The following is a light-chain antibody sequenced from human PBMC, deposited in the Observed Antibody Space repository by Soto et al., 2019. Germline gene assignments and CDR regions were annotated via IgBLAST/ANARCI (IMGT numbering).Light chain of an antibody. CDR1: SSNIGADYA. CDR3: SSRTTKTTVV. J-gene: IGLJ2*01. Sequence: QSVLTQPPSVSGAPGQRVTISCTGSSSNIGADYAVHWYQHLPGTAPKLLITGDTSRPSGVSNRFSGSKSGSTASLTISGLRAEDEADYYCSSRTTKTTVVFGGGTKVTVL. V-gene: IGLV1-40*01. CDR2: GDT.